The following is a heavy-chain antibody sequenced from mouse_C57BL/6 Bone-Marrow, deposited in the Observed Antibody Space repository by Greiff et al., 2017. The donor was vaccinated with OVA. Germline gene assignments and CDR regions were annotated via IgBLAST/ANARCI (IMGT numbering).Heavy chain of an antibody. V-gene: IGHV5-6*01. CDR2: ISSGGSYT. CDR1: GFTFSSYG. CDR3: ASLDSSGYVGY. J-gene: IGHJ2*01. Sequence: EVQLQQSGGDLVKPGGSLKLSCAASGFTFSSYGMSWVRQTPDKRLEWVATISSGGSYTYYPDSVKGRFTISRDNAKNTLYLQMSSLKAEDTAMYYCASLDSSGYVGYWGQGTTLTVSS. D-gene: IGHD3-2*02.